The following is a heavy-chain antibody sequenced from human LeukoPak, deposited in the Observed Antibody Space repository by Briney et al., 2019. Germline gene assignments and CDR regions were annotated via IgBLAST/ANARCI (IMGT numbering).Heavy chain of an antibody. Sequence: GGSLRLSCAASGLTVSNAWMSWVRQAPGKGLEWVGRIRSKTDGGTTDYAAPVKGRFTISRDDSNNTLYLQINSLKTEDTAVYYCATDRPWFDPWGQGTLVTVSS. CDR3: ATDRPWFDP. V-gene: IGHV3-15*01. CDR2: IRSKTDGGTT. J-gene: IGHJ5*02. CDR1: GLTVSNAW.